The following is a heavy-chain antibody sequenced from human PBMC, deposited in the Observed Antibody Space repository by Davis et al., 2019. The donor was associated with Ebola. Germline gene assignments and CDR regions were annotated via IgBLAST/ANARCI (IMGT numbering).Heavy chain of an antibody. CDR2: TYYTSKWSN. CDR1: GDSVSGRSGG. V-gene: IGHV6-1*01. CDR3: ARGWLRGGMDV. D-gene: IGHD5-18*01. J-gene: IGHJ6*02. Sequence: HSQTLSLTCAISGDSVSGRSGGWNWIRQSPSRGLELLGRTYYTSKWSNDYALSVKSRITINPDTSKNQFSLQLNSVTPEDTAVYYCARGWLRGGMDVWGEGTTVTV.